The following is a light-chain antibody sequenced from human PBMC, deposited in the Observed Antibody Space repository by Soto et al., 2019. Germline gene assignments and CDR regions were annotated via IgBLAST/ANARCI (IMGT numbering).Light chain of an antibody. V-gene: IGKV1-5*03. Sequence: DIQMTQSPSTLSASVGDRVTIICRASQSISSWLAWYQQKPGKAPKLLISKASNLDSGVPSRFSGSGSGTEFNLTISSMQTEDFANYYCQQYNSFIWTFGRGTKVDIK. CDR2: KAS. CDR1: QSISSW. J-gene: IGKJ1*01. CDR3: QQYNSFIWT.